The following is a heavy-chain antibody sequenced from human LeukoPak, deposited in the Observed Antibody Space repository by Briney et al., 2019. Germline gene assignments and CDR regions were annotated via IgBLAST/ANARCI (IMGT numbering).Heavy chain of an antibody. V-gene: IGHV7-4-1*02. CDR3: ARDLVVVPAASNWFDP. CDR2: INTNTGNP. D-gene: IGHD2-2*01. Sequence: ASVKVSCKASGYTFTSYAMNWVRQAPGQGLAWMGWINTNTGNPTYAQGFTGRFVFSLDTSVSTAYLQISSLKAEDTAVYYCARDLVVVPAASNWFDPWGQGTLVTVSS. J-gene: IGHJ5*02. CDR1: GYTFTSYA.